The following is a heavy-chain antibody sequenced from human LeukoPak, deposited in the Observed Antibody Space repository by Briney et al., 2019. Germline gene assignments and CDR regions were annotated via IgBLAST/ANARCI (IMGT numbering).Heavy chain of an antibody. D-gene: IGHD2-2*01. Sequence: GGSLRLSCAASGFTFSSYWMSWVRQAPGKGLEWVANIKQDGSEKYYVDSVKGRFTISRDNAKNSLYLQMNSLRAEDTAVYYCARGYCSSTSCYLGYYYYMDVWGKGTTVTVSS. CDR2: IKQDGSEK. CDR3: ARGYCSSTSCYLGYYYYMDV. CDR1: GFTFSSYW. J-gene: IGHJ6*03. V-gene: IGHV3-7*01.